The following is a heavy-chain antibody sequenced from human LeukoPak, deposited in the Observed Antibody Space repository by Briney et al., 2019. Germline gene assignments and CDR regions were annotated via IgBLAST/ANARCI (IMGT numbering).Heavy chain of an antibody. CDR1: GYTFTSYG. CDR2: ISAYNGNT. Sequence: ASVKVSCKASGYTFTSYGISWVRQAPGQGLERMGWISAYNGNTNYAQKLQGRVTMTTDTSTSTAYMELRSLRSEDTAVYYCARGAYGDYESYFDYWGQGTLVTVPS. V-gene: IGHV1-18*01. CDR3: ARGAYGDYESYFDY. D-gene: IGHD4-17*01. J-gene: IGHJ4*02.